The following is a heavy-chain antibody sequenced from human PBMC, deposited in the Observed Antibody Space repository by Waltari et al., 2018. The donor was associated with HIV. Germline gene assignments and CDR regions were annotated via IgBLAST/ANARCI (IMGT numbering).Heavy chain of an antibody. CDR2: INPNSGNT. CDR3: ARDLIFYYDTSDYYPFDY. Sequence: QVQLVQSGAEVKKPGASVKVPCKASGYTFTDYYMPWVRQAPGQGLEWLGWINPNSGNTIYAQNFQGRVSMTRDTSIRTAYMELSRLRSDDTAVYYCARDLIFYYDTSDYYPFDYWGQGTLVTVSS. D-gene: IGHD3-22*01. J-gene: IGHJ4*02. CDR1: GYTFTDYY. V-gene: IGHV1-2*02.